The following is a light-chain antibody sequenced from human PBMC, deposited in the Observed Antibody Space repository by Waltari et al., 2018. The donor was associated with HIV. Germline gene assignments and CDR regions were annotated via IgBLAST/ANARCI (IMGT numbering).Light chain of an antibody. CDR1: QSVSSSY. Sequence: EIVLTQSPATRSLSPGEGATLSCRASQSVSSSYLAWYQQKPGQAPRLLIYGASSRATGIPDRFSGSGSGTDFTLTITRLQAEDVALYHCQQYFRIPPTFGGGTKVEIK. CDR3: QQYFRIPPT. J-gene: IGKJ4*01. V-gene: IGKV3-20*01. CDR2: GAS.